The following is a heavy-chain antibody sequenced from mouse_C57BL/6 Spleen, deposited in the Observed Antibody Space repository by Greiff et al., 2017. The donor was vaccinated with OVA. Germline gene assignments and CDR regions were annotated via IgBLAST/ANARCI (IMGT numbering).Heavy chain of an antibody. CDR1: GYAFSSSW. V-gene: IGHV1-82*01. CDR3: AREGPPYYIDY. J-gene: IGHJ2*01. Sequence: VKLMESGPELVKPGASVKISCKASGYAFSSSWMNWVKQRPGKGLEWIGRIYPGDGDTNYNGKFKGTATLTADKSYSTAYMQLSSLTSEDSAVYFCAREGPPYYIDYWGQGTTLTVSS. CDR2: IYPGDGDT.